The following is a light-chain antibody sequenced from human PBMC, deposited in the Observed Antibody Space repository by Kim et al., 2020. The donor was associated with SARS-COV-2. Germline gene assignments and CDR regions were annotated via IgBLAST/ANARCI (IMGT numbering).Light chain of an antibody. J-gene: IGKJ4*01. CDR1: QSVSSN. V-gene: IGKV3-15*01. CDR3: QQYRHWQLT. CDR2: GAS. Sequence: EIVMTQSPATLSVSPGERATLSCRASQSVSSNLGWYQQKPGQAPRLLIYGASTRATGIPGRFSGSGSGTEFTLTISSLQSEDFAVYYCQQYRHWQLTFGGGTKVDIK.